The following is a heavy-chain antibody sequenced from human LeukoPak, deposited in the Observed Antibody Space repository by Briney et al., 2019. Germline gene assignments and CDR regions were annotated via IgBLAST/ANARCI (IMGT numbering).Heavy chain of an antibody. Sequence: GGSLTLACRASGFTFSSYPMVWVRQAPGKRLEFVSGISVNGGSKYYADSVEGRFTVSRDSSKNTRFLQLGSLRPDDTAVYYCARPRAPYNNHHSHFYMDAWGKGTTVVVSS. J-gene: IGHJ6*03. CDR1: GFTFSSYP. V-gene: IGHV3-64*02. CDR3: ARPRAPYNNHHSHFYMDA. D-gene: IGHD1-1*01. CDR2: ISVNGGSK.